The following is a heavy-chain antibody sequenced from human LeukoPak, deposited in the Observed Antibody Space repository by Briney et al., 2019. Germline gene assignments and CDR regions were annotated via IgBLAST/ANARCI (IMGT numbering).Heavy chain of an antibody. Sequence: SETLSLTCTVSGDSVTSDFFWGWVRQPPGKELEWIGSFCLGRDTYYRPSLKSRVTISVDTSKNQFSLNLNSVTAADTAVYYCARWASISREPGGFFDHWGQGTLVTVSS. J-gene: IGHJ4*02. CDR1: GDSVTSDFF. CDR3: ARWASISREPGGFFDH. CDR2: FCLGRDT. V-gene: IGHV4-38-2*02. D-gene: IGHD1-14*01.